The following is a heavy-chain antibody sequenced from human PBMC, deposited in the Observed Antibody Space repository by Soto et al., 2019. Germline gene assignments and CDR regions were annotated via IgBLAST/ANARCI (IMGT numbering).Heavy chain of an antibody. CDR3: ARGGITMVRGVIINLNLDY. CDR2: INHSGST. D-gene: IGHD3-10*01. J-gene: IGHJ4*02. V-gene: IGHV4-34*01. CDR1: GGSFGGYY. Sequence: PSETLSLTCAVYGGSFGGYYWSWIRQPPGKGLEWIGEINHSGSTNYNPSLKSRVTISVDTSKNQFSLKLSSVTAADTAVYYCARGGITMVRGVIINLNLDYWGQGTLVTVSS.